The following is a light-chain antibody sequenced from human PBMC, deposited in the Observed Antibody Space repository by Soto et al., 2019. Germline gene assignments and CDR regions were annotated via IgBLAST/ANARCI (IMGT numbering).Light chain of an antibody. Sequence: EIVMTQSPATLSVSPGDRATLSCRASQSVSSNLAWYQQKPGQAPRLLIYGASTRATGIPARFSGSGSGTEFTLIISSLQSEDFAVYYWQGPFTFGPGTKVDIK. J-gene: IGKJ3*01. CDR3: QGPFT. V-gene: IGKV3-15*01. CDR2: GAS. CDR1: QSVSSN.